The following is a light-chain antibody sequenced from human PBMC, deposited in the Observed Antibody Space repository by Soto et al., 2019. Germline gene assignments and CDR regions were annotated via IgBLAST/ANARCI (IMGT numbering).Light chain of an antibody. Sequence: EIVLTQSPGTLSLSPGERATLSCRASQSVYNSYLAWYQQKPGQTPRLLINAASNRATGVPDRFSGSGSGTDFTLTIRSLEPEVCAVYYCQQYGSPPHTFGQGTKVEI. V-gene: IGKV3-20*01. J-gene: IGKJ2*01. CDR1: QSVYNSY. CDR2: AAS. CDR3: QQYGSPPHT.